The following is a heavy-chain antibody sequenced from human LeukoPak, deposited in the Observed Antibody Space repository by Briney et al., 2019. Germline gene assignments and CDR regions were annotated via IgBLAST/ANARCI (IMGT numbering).Heavy chain of an antibody. Sequence: SETLSLTCTVSGGSISSYYWSWIRQPPGKGLEWIGYIYYSGSTNYNPSLKSRVTISVDTSKNQFSLKLSSVTAADTAVYYCARAVAGTCWFDPWGQGTLVTVSS. D-gene: IGHD6-19*01. V-gene: IGHV4-59*01. CDR2: IYYSGST. J-gene: IGHJ5*02. CDR1: GGSISSYY. CDR3: ARAVAGTCWFDP.